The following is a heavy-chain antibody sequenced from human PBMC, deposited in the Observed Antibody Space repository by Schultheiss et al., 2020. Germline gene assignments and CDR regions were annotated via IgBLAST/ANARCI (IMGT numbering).Heavy chain of an antibody. CDR3: ARHEGYCSSTSCYHAFDI. Sequence: SATLSLTCTVSGGSVSSGSYYWSWIRQPPGKGLEWIGEINHSGSTNYNPSLKSRVTISVDTSKNQFSLKLSSVTAADTAVYYCARHEGYCSSTSCYHAFDIWGQGTMVTVSS. CDR1: GGSVSSGSYY. V-gene: IGHV4-39*01. CDR2: INHSGST. D-gene: IGHD2-2*01. J-gene: IGHJ3*02.